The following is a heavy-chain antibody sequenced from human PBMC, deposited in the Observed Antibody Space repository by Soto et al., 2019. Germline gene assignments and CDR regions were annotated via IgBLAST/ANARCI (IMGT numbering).Heavy chain of an antibody. D-gene: IGHD5-12*01. V-gene: IGHV1-18*04. CDR3: ARDGSRGYSGYDTFDY. CDR1: GYTFASYG. CDR2: ISAYNGNT. J-gene: IGHJ4*02. Sequence: QVQLVQSGAEVKKPGASVKVSCKASGYTFASYGISWVRQAPGQGLEWMGWISAYNGNTNYAQKLQGRVTMTTDTSTSTAYMELRSPRSDDTAVYYCARDGSRGYSGYDTFDYWGQGTLVTVSS.